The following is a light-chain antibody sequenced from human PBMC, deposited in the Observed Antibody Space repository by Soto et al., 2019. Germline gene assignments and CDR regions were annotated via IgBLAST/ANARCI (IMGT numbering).Light chain of an antibody. Sequence: EIVMTQSPAALSVSPGEGATLSCRASQSVSTGLAWYQQKPGLPPRLLIYSASTRATGVPARFSGSGSGTEFTLTISSLQSEDFAIYYCQQYDQRYTFGQGNKLEIK. CDR2: SAS. CDR3: QQYDQRYT. J-gene: IGKJ2*01. CDR1: QSVSTG. V-gene: IGKV3-15*01.